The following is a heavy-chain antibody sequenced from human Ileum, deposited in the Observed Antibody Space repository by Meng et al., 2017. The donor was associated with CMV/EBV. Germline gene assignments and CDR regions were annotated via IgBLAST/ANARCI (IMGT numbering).Heavy chain of an antibody. CDR3: ARENGVAGITYFHF. V-gene: IGHV4-61*02. Sequence: GQLPESGPGLVKPSQTLSLTCTVSGGSISSGSYYWSWIRQPAGKGLEWIGSIYLSGSTNYNPSLRSRVTISIDTSKNQFSLKLSSVTAADTAVYYCARENGVAGITYFHFWGQGTLVTVSS. CDR2: IYLSGST. CDR1: GGSISSGSYY. D-gene: IGHD3-3*01. J-gene: IGHJ4*02.